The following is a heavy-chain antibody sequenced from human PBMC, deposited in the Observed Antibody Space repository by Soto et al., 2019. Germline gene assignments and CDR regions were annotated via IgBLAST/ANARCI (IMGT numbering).Heavy chain of an antibody. CDR2: ISSSGVTI. D-gene: IGHD4-4*01. CDR1: GFTFSSYE. CDR3: ARVTFGMDV. J-gene: IGHJ6*02. Sequence: GSLRLSCAASGFTFSSYEMTWVRQPPGKGLEWVSHISSSGVTIYYADSVKGRFTISRDNAKNSLYLQMSSLRAEDTAVYYCARVTFGMDVWGQGTTVTVSS. V-gene: IGHV3-48*03.